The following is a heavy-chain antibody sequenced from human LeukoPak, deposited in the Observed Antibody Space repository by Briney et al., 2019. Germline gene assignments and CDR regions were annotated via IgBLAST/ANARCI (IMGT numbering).Heavy chain of an antibody. CDR2: IKQDGSEK. Sequence: GGSLRLSCAAAGFTISGYWMTWVRQAPGEGLEWVANIKQDGSEKTYVDSVKGRFTISRDNATNSIYLQMNSLRVEDTAIYYCARDGGTDWYDPWGQGTLVSVSS. CDR3: ARDGGTDWYDP. D-gene: IGHD3-16*01. CDR1: GFTISGYW. V-gene: IGHV3-7*01. J-gene: IGHJ5*02.